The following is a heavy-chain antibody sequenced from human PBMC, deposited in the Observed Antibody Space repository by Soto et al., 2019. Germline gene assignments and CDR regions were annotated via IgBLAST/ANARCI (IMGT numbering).Heavy chain of an antibody. V-gene: IGHV1-8*01. CDR2: MNPNSGNT. Sequence: QVQLVQSGAEVKKPGASVKVSCKASGYTFTSYDINWVRQATGQGLEWMGWMNPNSGNTGYAQKFKGRVTMTRNTSISTAYMELSSLRSEDTAVYYCARGPRYYDYIWGSYRPYYFDYWGQGTLVTVSS. J-gene: IGHJ4*02. D-gene: IGHD3-16*02. CDR3: ARGPRYYDYIWGSYRPYYFDY. CDR1: GYTFTSYD.